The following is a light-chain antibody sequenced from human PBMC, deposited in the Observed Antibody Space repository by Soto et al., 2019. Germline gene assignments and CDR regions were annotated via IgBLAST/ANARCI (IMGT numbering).Light chain of an antibody. CDR2: GNS. CDR3: QSYDSSLSGYV. J-gene: IGLJ1*01. CDR1: SSNIGAGYD. V-gene: IGLV1-40*01. Sequence: QSVLTQPLSVSGAPGQRVTISCTGSSSNIGAGYDVHWYQQLPGTAPKLLIYGNSNRPSGVPDRFSGSKSGTSASLAITGLQAEDEADYSCQSYDSSLSGYVFGTGTKVTVL.